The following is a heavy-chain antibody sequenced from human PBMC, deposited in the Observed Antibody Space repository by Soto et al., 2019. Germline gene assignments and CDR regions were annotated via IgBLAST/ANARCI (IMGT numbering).Heavy chain of an antibody. J-gene: IGHJ5*02. Sequence: PGGSLRLSCAASGFTFSSYAMSWVRQAPGKGPEWVSGISGSGATTYYADSVKGRFTISRDNSKNTLYLQMNSLGAEDTALYYCTSPRGGYSFVSVGHWGQGTQVTVSS. V-gene: IGHV3-23*01. CDR1: GFTFSSYA. CDR3: TSPRGGYSFVSVGH. D-gene: IGHD5-18*01. CDR2: ISGSGATT.